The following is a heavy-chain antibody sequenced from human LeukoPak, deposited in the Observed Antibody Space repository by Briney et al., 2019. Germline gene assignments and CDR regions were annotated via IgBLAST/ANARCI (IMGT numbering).Heavy chain of an antibody. D-gene: IGHD3-16*01. V-gene: IGHV4-4*02. Sequence: SETLSLTCVVSGDSISSSNWWTWVRQPPGKGLEWIGEIYYTGDTNYNPSLKSRLTISVDKSKNHFSLNLTSVTAADTAVYYCARGWATGSLGYYYYGMDVWGKGTRSSSPQ. CDR1: GDSISSSNW. J-gene: IGHJ6*04. CDR3: ARGWATGSLGYYYYGMDV. CDR2: IYYTGDT.